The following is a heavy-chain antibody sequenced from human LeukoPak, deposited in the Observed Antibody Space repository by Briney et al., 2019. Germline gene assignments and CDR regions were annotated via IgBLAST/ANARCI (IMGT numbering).Heavy chain of an antibody. V-gene: IGHV3-21*04. Sequence: GGSLRLSCAASGFTFSSYSMNWVRQAPGKGLEWVSSISSSSSYIYYADSVKGRLTISRDNSKNTLYLQMNSLRAEDTAVYYCAKTMHDYGDPGMDYWGQGTLVTVSS. CDR1: GFTFSSYS. CDR2: ISSSSSYI. D-gene: IGHD4-17*01. J-gene: IGHJ4*02. CDR3: AKTMHDYGDPGMDY.